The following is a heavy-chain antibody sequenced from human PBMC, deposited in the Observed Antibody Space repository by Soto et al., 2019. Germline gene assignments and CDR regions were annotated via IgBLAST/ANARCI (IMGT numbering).Heavy chain of an antibody. V-gene: IGHV1-69*02. J-gene: IGHJ6*03. Sequence: QVKLVQSGAEVKKPGSSVKVSCKASGGTFSSYTISWVRQAPGQGLEWMGRIIPILGIANYAQKFQGRVTMTADKSTSTAYMELSSLRSEDTAVYYCARGGSGTNYYYYYMDVWGKGTTVTVSS. CDR3: ARGGSGTNYYYYYMDV. D-gene: IGHD3-10*01. CDR1: GGTFSSYT. CDR2: IIPILGIA.